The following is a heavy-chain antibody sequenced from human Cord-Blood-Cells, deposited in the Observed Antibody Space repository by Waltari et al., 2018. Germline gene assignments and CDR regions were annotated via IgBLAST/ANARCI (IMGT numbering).Heavy chain of an antibody. D-gene: IGHD2-15*01. CDR2: INHSGST. Sequence: QVQLQQWGAGLLKPSETLSLTCAAYGGSFSGYYWRWIRQPPGKGLEWIGEINHSGSTNYNPSLKSRVTISVDTSKNQFSLKLSSVTAADTAVYYCARGFCSGGSCYKHNWFDPWGQGTLVTVSS. CDR1: GGSFSGYY. V-gene: IGHV4-34*01. J-gene: IGHJ5*02. CDR3: ARGFCSGGSCYKHNWFDP.